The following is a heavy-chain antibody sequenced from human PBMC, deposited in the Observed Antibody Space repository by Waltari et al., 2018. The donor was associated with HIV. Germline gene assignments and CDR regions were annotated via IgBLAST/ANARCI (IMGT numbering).Heavy chain of an antibody. J-gene: IGHJ4*02. CDR2: IYTSGST. V-gene: IGHV4-61*02. Sequence: QVQLQESGPGLVKPSQTLSLTCTVSGGSISSGSYYWSWIRQPAGKGLEWIGRIYTSGSTNYNPSLKSRVTISVDTSKNQFSLKLSSVTAGDTAVYYCARDRPYYYGSGSLRYFDYWGQGTLVTVSS. CDR3: ARDRPYYYGSGSLRYFDY. D-gene: IGHD3-10*01. CDR1: GGSISSGSYY.